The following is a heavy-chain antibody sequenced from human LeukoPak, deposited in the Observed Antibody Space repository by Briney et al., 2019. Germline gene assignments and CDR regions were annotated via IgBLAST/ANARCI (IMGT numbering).Heavy chain of an antibody. CDR1: GGSISSGDYY. CDR2: IYYSGST. V-gene: IGHV4-30-4*01. J-gene: IGHJ5*02. D-gene: IGHD1-1*01. CDR3: ARDLGDWNDADNWFDP. Sequence: LSQTLSLTCTVSGGSISSGDYYWSWIRQPPGKGLEWIGYIYYSGSTYYNPSLKSRVTISVDTSKNQFSLKLSSVTAADTAVYYCARDLGDWNDADNWFDPWGQGTLVTVSS.